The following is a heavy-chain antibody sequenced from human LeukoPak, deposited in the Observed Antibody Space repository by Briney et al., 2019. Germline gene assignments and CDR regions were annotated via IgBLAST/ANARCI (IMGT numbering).Heavy chain of an antibody. D-gene: IGHD3-3*01. J-gene: IGHJ5*02. V-gene: IGHV3-30*02. CDR3: ARELTEWSNWFDP. CDR1: GFTFSSYG. CDR2: IRYDGSNK. Sequence: GGSLRLSCAASGFTFSSYGMHWVRQAPGKGLEWVAFIRYDGSNKYYADSVKGRFTISRDNSKNTLYLQMNSLRAEDTAVYYCARELTEWSNWFDPWGQGTLVTVSS.